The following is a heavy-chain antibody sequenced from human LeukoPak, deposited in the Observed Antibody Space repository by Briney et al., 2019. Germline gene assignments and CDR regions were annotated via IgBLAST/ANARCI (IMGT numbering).Heavy chain of an antibody. CDR1: GCSISSYY. V-gene: IGHV4-4*07. CDR2: IYTSGST. CDR3: ARDRNPIFGVVTGFDP. D-gene: IGHD3-3*01. J-gene: IGHJ5*02. Sequence: SETLSLTCTVSGCSISSYYWSWIRQPAGKGLEWIGRIYTSGSTNYNPSLKSRVTMSVDTSKNQFSLKLSSVTAADTAVYYCARDRNPIFGVVTGFDPWGQGTLVTVSS.